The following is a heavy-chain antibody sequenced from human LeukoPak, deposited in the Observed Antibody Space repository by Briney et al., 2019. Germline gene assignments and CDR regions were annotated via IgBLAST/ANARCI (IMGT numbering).Heavy chain of an antibody. V-gene: IGHV3-23*01. Sequence: GGSLRLSCAASGFTFSSYAMIWVRQAPGKGLEWVSGLSASGLRTYYADSVKGRFTISRDNSKNTLYLQMNSLRGEDTAVYYCARDPSDGTKAFDDWGQGTLVTVSS. J-gene: IGHJ4*02. CDR3: ARDPSDGTKAFDD. CDR1: GFTFSSYA. CDR2: LSASGLRT.